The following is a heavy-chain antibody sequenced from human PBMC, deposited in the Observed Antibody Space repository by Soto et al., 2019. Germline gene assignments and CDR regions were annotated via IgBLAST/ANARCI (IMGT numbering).Heavy chain of an antibody. CDR3: ARGVVVVAATGYYYYYYMDV. CDR2: INHSGST. CDR1: GGSFSGYY. Sequence: SETLSLTCAVYGGSFSGYYWSWIRQPPGKGLEWIGEINHSGSTNYNPSLKSRVTISVDTSKNQFSLKLSSVTAADTAVYYCARGVVVVAATGYYYYYYMDVWGKGTTVTVSS. D-gene: IGHD2-15*01. V-gene: IGHV4-34*01. J-gene: IGHJ6*03.